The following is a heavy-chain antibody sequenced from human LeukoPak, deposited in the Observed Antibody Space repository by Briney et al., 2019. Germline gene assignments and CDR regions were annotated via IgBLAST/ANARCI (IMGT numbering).Heavy chain of an antibody. V-gene: IGHV3-9*01. CDR3: ATFGISAAGSFDY. J-gene: IGHJ4*02. Sequence: PGRSLRLSCAASGFTFDDYAMHWVRQAPGKGLEWVSGISWNSGSIGYADSVKGRFTISRDNAKNSLYLQMNSLRAEDTAVYYCATFGISAAGSFDYWGPGTLVTVSS. D-gene: IGHD6-13*01. CDR2: ISWNSGSI. CDR1: GFTFDDYA.